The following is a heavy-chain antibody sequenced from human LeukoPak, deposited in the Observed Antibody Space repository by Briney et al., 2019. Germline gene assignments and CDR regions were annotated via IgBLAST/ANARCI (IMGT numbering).Heavy chain of an antibody. V-gene: IGHV1-18*01. Sequence: ASVKVSCKASGYTFTSYGISWVRQAPGQGLEWMGWISAYNGNTNYAQKLQGRVTMTTDTSTSTAYMELSSLRSEDTAVYYCARLPLEDYYYMDVWGKGTTVTVSS. CDR1: GYTFTSYG. J-gene: IGHJ6*03. CDR3: ARLPLEDYYYMDV. CDR2: ISAYNGNT.